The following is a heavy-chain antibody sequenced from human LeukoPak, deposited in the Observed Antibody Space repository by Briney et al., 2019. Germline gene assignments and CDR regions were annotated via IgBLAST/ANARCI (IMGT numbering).Heavy chain of an antibody. D-gene: IGHD6-13*01. J-gene: IGHJ4*02. V-gene: IGHV3-11*01. CDR1: GFTFSDYY. Sequence: GGSLRLSCAASGFTFSDYYMGWIRQAPGKGLEWVAFITSSWSTIYYADSVKGRLNISRDNAKKSQYLQMSSLRVEDTAVYYCVRAPAEVDYWGPGTLVTVSS. CDR2: ITSSWSTI. CDR3: VRAPAEVDY.